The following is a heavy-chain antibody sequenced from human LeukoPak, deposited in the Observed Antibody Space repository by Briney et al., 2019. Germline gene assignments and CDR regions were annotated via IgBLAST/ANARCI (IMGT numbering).Heavy chain of an antibody. CDR3: TRHGNGLGTA. V-gene: IGHV3-73*01. D-gene: IGHD1-26*01. Sequence: GGSLRLSCAASGFTFSGSAMHWVRQASGEGLEWVGRIRSKANSYATAYAASVKGRFTISRDDSKNTAYLQMNSLKTEDTAVYYCTRHGNGLGTAWGQGTLVTVSS. J-gene: IGHJ5*02. CDR1: GFTFSGSA. CDR2: IRSKANSYAT.